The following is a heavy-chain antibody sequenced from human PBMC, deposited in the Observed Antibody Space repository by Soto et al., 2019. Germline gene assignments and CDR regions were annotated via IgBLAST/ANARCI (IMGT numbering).Heavy chain of an antibody. CDR1: GYTFTNYG. CDR2: ISGYNGNT. CDR3: AGEGQAAYYSYGMDV. J-gene: IGHJ6*02. Sequence: QVQVVQSGDEVKKPGASVKVSCKASGYTFTNYGFSWVRQAPGQGREWMGWISGYNGNTKYAEKIQGRDTMTTDTSTSTAHMELRSLRSDYTAVYYCAGEGQAAYYSYGMDVWGQGTAVTVSS. D-gene: IGHD6-25*01. V-gene: IGHV1-18*01.